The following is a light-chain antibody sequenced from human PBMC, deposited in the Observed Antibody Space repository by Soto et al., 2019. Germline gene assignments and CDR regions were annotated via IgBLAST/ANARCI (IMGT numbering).Light chain of an antibody. CDR3: QQYGSASRA. CDR1: HSVTSSY. CDR2: GTS. J-gene: IGKJ1*01. V-gene: IGKV3-20*01. Sequence: EVVLTQSPDTLSLSPGERTTLSCRARHSVTSSYTAWYQQKPGQAPRLLMQGTSTRAAGVPDRFSGRGAGTSFTLAVGRLEGEDLAVYYCQQYGSASRAFGLGTKVEIK.